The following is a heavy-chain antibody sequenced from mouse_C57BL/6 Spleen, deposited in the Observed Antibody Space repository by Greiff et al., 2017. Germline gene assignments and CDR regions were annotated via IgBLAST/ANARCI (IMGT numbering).Heavy chain of an antibody. CDR1: GFTFSDYY. Sequence: EVMLVESEGGLVQPGSSMKLSCTASGFTFSDYYMAWVRPVPEKGLEWVANITYAGSSTYSLDSLKSRFIISRDNAKNILFLQRSSLKSEDTATYYCARGDVMFAYWGQGTLVTVSA. CDR3: ARGDVMFAY. V-gene: IGHV5-16*01. CDR2: ITYAGSST. J-gene: IGHJ3*01.